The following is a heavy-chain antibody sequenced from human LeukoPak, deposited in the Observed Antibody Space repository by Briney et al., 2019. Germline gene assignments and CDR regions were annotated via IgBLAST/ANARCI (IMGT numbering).Heavy chain of an antibody. V-gene: IGHV3-7*01. Sequence: GGSLRLPFVAPGFTFSSNRRTWFRRAPGKGLEWVPTIALDINERYYVDSVEGRFTISRDNAKNSVYLQMNSLRAEDTAVYYCARSESTMTTWSMDYWGQGTLVTVSS. CDR1: GFTFSSNR. J-gene: IGHJ4*02. CDR2: IALDINER. CDR3: ARSESTMTTWSMDY. D-gene: IGHD5/OR15-5a*01.